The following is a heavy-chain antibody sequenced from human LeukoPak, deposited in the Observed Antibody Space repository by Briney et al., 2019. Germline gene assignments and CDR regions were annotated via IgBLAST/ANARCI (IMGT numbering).Heavy chain of an antibody. J-gene: IGHJ5*02. CDR1: GYSFTSYW. CDR3: ARARHTIFGSYNWFDP. CDR2: IYPGDSDT. V-gene: IGHV5-51*01. Sequence: GESLKISCKGSGYSFTSYWIGWVRQMPGKGLEWMGIIYPGDSDTRYSPSFQGQVTISADKSISTAYLQWSSLKASDTAMYYCARARHTIFGSYNWFDPWGQGTLVTVSS. D-gene: IGHD3-3*01.